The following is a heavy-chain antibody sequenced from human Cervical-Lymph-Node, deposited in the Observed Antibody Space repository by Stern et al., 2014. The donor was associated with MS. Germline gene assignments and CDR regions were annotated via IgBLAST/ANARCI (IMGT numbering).Heavy chain of an antibody. J-gene: IGHJ4*02. D-gene: IGHD2-2*01. CDR2: INYSGST. V-gene: IGHV4-39*01. CDR1: GGSISSSSDY. Sequence: QLQLQESGPGLLKPSETLSLTCTVSGGSISSSSDYWGWIRQPPGKGLEWIGSINYSGSTYYNPSLKSRVTISVDTSKNKFSLKLTSVTAADTAVYYCASDAYIMPNYWGQGTLVTVSS. CDR3: ASDAYIMPNY.